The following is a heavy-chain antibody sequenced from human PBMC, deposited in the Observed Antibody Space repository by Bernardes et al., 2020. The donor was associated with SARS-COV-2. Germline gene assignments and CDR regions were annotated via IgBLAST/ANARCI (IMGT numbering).Heavy chain of an antibody. CDR1: GYTFTDDY. CDR3: ANAGASVTTSWFDP. V-gene: IGHV1-2*02. Sequence: ASVKVSCKASGYTFTDDYMHWVRQAPGQGLEWMGWINPKSGGTNYAQKFQGRVTMTRDTSISTAYMEVSRLISDDTAVYYCANAGASVTTSWFDPWGQGTLVTVSS. J-gene: IGHJ5*02. D-gene: IGHD4-17*01. CDR2: INPKSGGT.